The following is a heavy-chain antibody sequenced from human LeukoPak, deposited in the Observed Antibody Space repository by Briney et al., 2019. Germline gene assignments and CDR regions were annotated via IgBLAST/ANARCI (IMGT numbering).Heavy chain of an antibody. CDR1: GFTVSSNY. D-gene: IGHD1-1*01. J-gene: IGHJ3*02. V-gene: IGHV3-53*01. Sequence: GGSLRLSCAASGFTVSSNYMSWVRQAPGKGLEWVSVIYSGGSTYYADSVKGRFTISRDNSKNTLYLQMNSLRAEDTAVYYCARDMDWNDVQTDAFDIWGQGTMVTVSS. CDR3: ARDMDWNDVQTDAFDI. CDR2: IYSGGST.